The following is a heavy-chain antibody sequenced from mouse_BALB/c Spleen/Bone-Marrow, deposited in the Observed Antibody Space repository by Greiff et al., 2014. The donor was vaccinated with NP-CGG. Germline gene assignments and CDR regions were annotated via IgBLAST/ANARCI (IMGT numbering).Heavy chain of an antibody. CDR1: GFNIKDTY. CDR3: AQGYGWAMDY. CDR2: IDPANGNT. Sequence: EVKLMESGAELVKPGASVKLSCTASGFNIKDTYMHWVKQRPEQGLEWIGRIDPANGNTKYDPKFQGKATITADTSSNTAYLQLNSLTSEDTAVYYCAQGYGWAMDYWGQGTSVTVSS. J-gene: IGHJ4*01. D-gene: IGHD1-2*01. V-gene: IGHV14-3*02.